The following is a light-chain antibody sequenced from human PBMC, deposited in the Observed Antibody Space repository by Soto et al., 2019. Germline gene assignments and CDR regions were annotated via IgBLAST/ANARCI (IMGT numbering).Light chain of an antibody. CDR1: QSVLSSFHNKNY. CDR2: WAS. Sequence: DIVMTQSPDSQAVSLGERATINCKSSQSVLSSFHNKNYLAWYKQKPGQPPKQLIHWASTRESGVPDRLSGSGSGTDFTLTISNLQAEDVAVYYCQQYYRTPLTFGGGTKVEV. V-gene: IGKV4-1*01. J-gene: IGKJ4*01. CDR3: QQYYRTPLT.